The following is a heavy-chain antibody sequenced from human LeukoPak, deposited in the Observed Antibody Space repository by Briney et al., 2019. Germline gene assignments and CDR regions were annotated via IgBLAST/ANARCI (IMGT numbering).Heavy chain of an antibody. CDR2: LHPEDREV. CDR1: GDTLTEIS. J-gene: IGHJ4*02. V-gene: IGHV1-24*01. CDR3: ATAEQLV. Sequence: ASVKVSCRVSGDTLTEISIHGVRQTPGKGLEWMGGLHPEDREVIYAQKFQGRVTMTEDTSTDTAYMDLRSLRSEDTAVYYCATAEQLVWGQGTLVTVSS. D-gene: IGHD6-6*01.